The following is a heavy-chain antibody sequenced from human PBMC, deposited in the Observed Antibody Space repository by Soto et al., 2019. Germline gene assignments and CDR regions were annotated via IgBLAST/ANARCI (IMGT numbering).Heavy chain of an antibody. Sequence: SETLSLTCTVSGGSISIYYWSWIRQPPGKGLEWIGYIYYSGSTNYNPSLKSRVTISVDTYKNQFSLELSSVTAADTAVYYCARAQDCSKGVCYNNWFDPWGQGTLVTVSS. CDR2: IYYSGST. CDR3: ARAQDCSKGVCYNNWFDP. J-gene: IGHJ5*02. D-gene: IGHD2-8*01. CDR1: GGSISIYY. V-gene: IGHV4-59*01.